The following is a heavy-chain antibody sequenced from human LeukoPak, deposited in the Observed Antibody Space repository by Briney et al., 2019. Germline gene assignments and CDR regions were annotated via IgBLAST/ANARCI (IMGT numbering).Heavy chain of an antibody. CDR1: GGSISSYY. J-gene: IGHJ4*02. D-gene: IGHD1-1*01. CDR2: ISGSDGTT. V-gene: IGHV3-23*01. Sequence: ETLSLTCTVSGGSISSYYWSWVRQAPGKGLEWVSSISGSDGTTYYADSVKGRFTISRDNSKYTLSLQMNSLRAEDTAVYYCAKVDNWKYGHHDYWGQGTLVTVSS. CDR3: AKVDNWKYGHHDY.